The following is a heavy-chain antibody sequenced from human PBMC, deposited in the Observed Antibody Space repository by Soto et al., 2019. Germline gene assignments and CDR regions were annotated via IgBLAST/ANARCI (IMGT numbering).Heavy chain of an antibody. CDR2: VYYSGRT. CDR3: AKVPTLRAAPEYYYYGMDV. CDR1: RGSISDTSYY. Sequence: SETLSLTCTVSRGSISDTSYYWGWFRQPPGKGLEWIGTVYYSGRTYYNSALKSRVTISVDSSKTQFSLKVISVTAADTAVYYCAKVPTLRAAPEYYYYGMDVWGQGTTVTVSS. J-gene: IGHJ6*02. V-gene: IGHV4-39*01. D-gene: IGHD6-13*01.